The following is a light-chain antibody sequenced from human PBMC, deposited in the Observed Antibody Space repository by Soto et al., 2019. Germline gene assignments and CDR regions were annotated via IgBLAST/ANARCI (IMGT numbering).Light chain of an antibody. CDR1: QGIRID. CDR3: QQYDYLPLT. J-gene: IGKJ4*01. V-gene: IGKV1-6*01. CDR2: AAS. Sequence: SASASVRDIVTITVRASQGIRIDVGWYQQKPGKAPKLLIYAASTLQTGVPSRFSGSGSGPAFTFTISSLQPEDIATYYCQQYDYLPLTFGGGTKVDIK.